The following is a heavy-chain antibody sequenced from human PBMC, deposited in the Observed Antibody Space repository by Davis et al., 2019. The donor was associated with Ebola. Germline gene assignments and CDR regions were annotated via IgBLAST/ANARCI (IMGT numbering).Heavy chain of an antibody. CDR3: ARQDWTVTTYWYFDL. V-gene: IGHV4-39*01. CDR1: GGSISSSSYY. D-gene: IGHD4-17*01. Sequence: SETLSLTCTVSGGSISSSSYYWGWIRQPPGKGLEWIGSIYYSGSTYYNPSLKSRVTISVDTSKNQFSLKLSSVTAADTAVYYCARQDWTVTTYWYFDLWGRGTLVTVSS. CDR2: IYYSGST. J-gene: IGHJ2*01.